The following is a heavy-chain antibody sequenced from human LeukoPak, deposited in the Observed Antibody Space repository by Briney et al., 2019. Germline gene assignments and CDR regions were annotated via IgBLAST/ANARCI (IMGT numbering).Heavy chain of an antibody. CDR3: ARGLVVVRYYYYYGMDV. V-gene: IGHV3-53*01. CDR1: GFTVSSNY. J-gene: IGHJ6*02. Sequence: GGSLRLSCAASGFTVSSNYMSWVRQAPGKGLEWVSIIYSGGTTYYADSVKGRFTISRDNSKNTLYLQMNSLRAEDTAVYYCARGLVVVRYYYYYGMDVWGQGTTVTVSS. D-gene: IGHD3-22*01. CDR2: IYSGGTT.